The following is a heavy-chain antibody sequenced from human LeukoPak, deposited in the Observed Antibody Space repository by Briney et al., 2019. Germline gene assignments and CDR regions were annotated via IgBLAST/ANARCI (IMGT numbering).Heavy chain of an antibody. CDR2: VYDTD. CDR1: GASIASSSFY. CDR3: ARDLAAGPPDDAFDI. V-gene: IGHV4-39*07. J-gene: IGHJ3*02. Sequence: TSETLSLTCSVSGASIASSSFYWSWLRQPPGKGLELIGNVYDTDLYNPSLKSRVTISVDKSKNQFSLKLSSVTAADTAVYYCARDLAAGPPDDAFDIWGQGTMVTVSS. D-gene: IGHD6-13*01.